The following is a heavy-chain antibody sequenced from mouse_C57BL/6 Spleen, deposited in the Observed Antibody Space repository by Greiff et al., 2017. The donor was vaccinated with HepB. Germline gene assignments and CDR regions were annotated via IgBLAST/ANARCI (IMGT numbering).Heavy chain of an antibody. CDR2: IDTSDSYT. D-gene: IGHD2-2*01. J-gene: IGHJ3*01. V-gene: IGHV1-50*01. Sequence: QVQLQQPGAELVKPGASVKLSCKASGYTFTSYWMQWVKQRPGQGLEWIGEIDTSDSYTNYNQKFKGKATLTVDTSSSTAYMQLSSLTSEDSAVYYCARGGYYWGQGTLVTVSA. CDR1: GYTFTSYW. CDR3: ARGGYY.